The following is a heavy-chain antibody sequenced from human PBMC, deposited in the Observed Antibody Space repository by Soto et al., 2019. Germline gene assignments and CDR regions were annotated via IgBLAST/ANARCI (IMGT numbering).Heavy chain of an antibody. V-gene: IGHV1-18*01. CDR2: INGDYGNT. CDR1: GYTFYSHG. CDR3: ARCIQGDYYYGKDV. J-gene: IGHJ6*02. D-gene: IGHD5-18*01. Sequence: QAQLVQSGAEVKKPGASVKVSCKASGYTFYSHGISWVRQAPGQGLEWMGRINGDYGNTQYAQKFRGRVTMTTDTSTTTVYMELTNLRSDDTAVYYCARCIQGDYYYGKDVWGQGTTVTVSS.